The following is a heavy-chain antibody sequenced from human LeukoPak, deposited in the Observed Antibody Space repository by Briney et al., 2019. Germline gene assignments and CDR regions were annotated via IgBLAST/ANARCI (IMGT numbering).Heavy chain of an antibody. D-gene: IGHD2-2*01. CDR2: INSDGSST. CDR3: ARGCISSTCLDDC. CDR1: GFTFNSYG. Sequence: PGGSLRLSCAASGFTFNSYGMHWVRQAPGKGLVWVSRINSDGSSTSYADSVKGRFTISRDNAKNTLYLQINSLRADDTDVYYCARGCISSTCLDDCWGQGTLVTVSS. J-gene: IGHJ4*02. V-gene: IGHV3-74*01.